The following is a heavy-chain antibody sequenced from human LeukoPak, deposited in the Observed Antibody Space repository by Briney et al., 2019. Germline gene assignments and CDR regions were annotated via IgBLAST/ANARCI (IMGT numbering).Heavy chain of an antibody. J-gene: IGHJ4*02. CDR2: INTNSGGT. CDR1: GYTFTGYY. D-gene: IGHD3-9*01. CDR3: ARDQYDILTGYYIPIDY. Sequence: ASVKVSCKASGYTFTGYYMHWVRQAPGQGLEWMGWINTNSGGTNYAQKFQGRVTMTRDTSISTAYMELSRLRSDDTAVYYCARDQYDILTGYYIPIDYWGQGTLVTVSS. V-gene: IGHV1-2*02.